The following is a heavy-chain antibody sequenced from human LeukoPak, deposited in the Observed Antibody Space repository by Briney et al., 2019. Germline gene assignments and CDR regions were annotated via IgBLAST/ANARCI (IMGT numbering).Heavy chain of an antibody. Sequence: ASETLSLTCAVYGGSFSGYYWSWIRQPPGKGLEWIGEINHSGSTNYNPSLKSRVTISVDTSKNQFSLKLSSVTAADTAVYYCARGSGSQTMVRGVPIDYWGQGTLVTASS. V-gene: IGHV4-34*01. J-gene: IGHJ4*02. D-gene: IGHD3-10*01. CDR2: INHSGST. CDR3: ARGSGSQTMVRGVPIDY. CDR1: GGSFSGYY.